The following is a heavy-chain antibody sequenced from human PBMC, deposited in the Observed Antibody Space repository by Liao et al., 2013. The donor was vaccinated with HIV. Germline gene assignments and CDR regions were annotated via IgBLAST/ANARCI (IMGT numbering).Heavy chain of an antibody. Sequence: QVQLQESGPGLVKPSQTLSLTCTVSGGSISSGSYYWNWFRQPAGRGLEWIGEIFHSGTTFYNPSLKSRVTISVDTSKNQFSLKLRSVTAADTAVYYCARGRGGGESFDIWGQGTKVTVSS. CDR2: IFHSGTT. J-gene: IGHJ3*02. CDR3: ARGRGGGESFDI. V-gene: IGHV4-61*02. D-gene: IGHD3-10*01. CDR1: GGSISSGSYY.